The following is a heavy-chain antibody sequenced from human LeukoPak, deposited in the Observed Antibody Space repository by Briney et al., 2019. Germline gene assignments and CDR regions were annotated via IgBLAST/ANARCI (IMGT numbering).Heavy chain of an antibody. CDR3: ARAYYDFWSGYSVDY. D-gene: IGHD3-3*01. V-gene: IGHV1-18*01. Sequence: ASVKVSCKASGYTFTSYAMHWVRQAPGQRLEWMGWISAYNGNTNYAQKLQGRVTMTTDTSTSTAYMELRSLRSDDTAVYYCARAYYDFWSGYSVDYWGQGTLVTVSS. J-gene: IGHJ4*02. CDR2: ISAYNGNT. CDR1: GYTFTSYA.